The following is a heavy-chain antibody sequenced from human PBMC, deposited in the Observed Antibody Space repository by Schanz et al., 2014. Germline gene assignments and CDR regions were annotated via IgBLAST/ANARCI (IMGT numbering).Heavy chain of an antibody. J-gene: IGHJ4*02. D-gene: IGHD6-13*01. Sequence: QVQLVQSGAEVKKPGASVKVSCKASRSTFSSYTISWVRQAPGQGLEWMGRIIPILGIANYAQKFQGRVTITADKSTFTAYMDVSSLRSEDTAVYYCASSGAGYSSSWDFDYWGQGTLVTVSS. CDR3: ASSGAGYSSSWDFDY. CDR1: RSTFSSYT. CDR2: IIPILGIA. V-gene: IGHV1-69*02.